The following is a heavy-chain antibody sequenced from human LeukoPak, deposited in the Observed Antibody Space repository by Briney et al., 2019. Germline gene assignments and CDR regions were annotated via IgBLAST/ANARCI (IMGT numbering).Heavy chain of an antibody. Sequence: SETLSLTCAVSGYSISSGYYWGWIRQPPGKGLEWIGSIYHSGSTYYNPSLKSRVTISVDTSKNQFSLKLSSVTAADTAVYYCARHGGRCAGLSYFDYWGQGTLVTVSS. CDR1: GYSISSGYY. CDR3: ARHGGRCAGLSYFDY. V-gene: IGHV4-38-2*01. D-gene: IGHD3-16*01. CDR2: IYHSGST. J-gene: IGHJ4*02.